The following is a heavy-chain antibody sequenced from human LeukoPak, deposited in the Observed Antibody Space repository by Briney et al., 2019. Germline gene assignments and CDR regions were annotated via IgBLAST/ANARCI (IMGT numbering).Heavy chain of an antibody. CDR2: IYSAGAT. D-gene: IGHD1-26*01. V-gene: IGHV3-53*01. CDR1: GFTGSDNY. J-gene: IGHJ3*02. Sequence: GGSLRLSCAASGFTGSDNYMTWVRQAPGQGLEWVSSIYSAGATHYAESVKGRFTISRDNSKNTLYLQMNSLRAEDMAVYYCARIEWERLGRAFDIWGQGTMVTVSS. CDR3: ARIEWERLGRAFDI.